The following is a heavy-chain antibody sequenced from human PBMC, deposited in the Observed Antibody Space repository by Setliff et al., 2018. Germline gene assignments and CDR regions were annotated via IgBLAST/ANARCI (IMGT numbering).Heavy chain of an antibody. D-gene: IGHD3-22*01. V-gene: IGHV1-18*04. Sequence: ASVKVSCKASGYTFTDYYMHWVRQAPGQGLEWMGWISAYNGNTNYAQKLQGRVTTTTDASTSTAYMELRSLRSDDTAVYYCARDYYDSSGPPAVGMDVWGRGTTVTVSS. CDR3: ARDYYDSSGPPAVGMDV. CDR2: ISAYNGNT. J-gene: IGHJ6*02. CDR1: GYTFTDYY.